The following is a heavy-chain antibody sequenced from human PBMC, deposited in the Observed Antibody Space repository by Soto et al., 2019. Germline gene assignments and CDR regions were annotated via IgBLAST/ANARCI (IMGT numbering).Heavy chain of an antibody. CDR2: SSAYNGNT. J-gene: IGHJ4*02. Sequence: QVQLVQSGAEVKKPGASVKVSCKASGYTFTSYYISWVRKAPGQGLEWMGWSSAYNGNTNYAQKCQGRITMTTDPATRSAYMEPRSQRSDDMVVYYCARDGPPVEYWGQGTLVSGSS. CDR3: ARDGPPVEY. CDR1: GYTFTSYY. V-gene: IGHV1-18*03.